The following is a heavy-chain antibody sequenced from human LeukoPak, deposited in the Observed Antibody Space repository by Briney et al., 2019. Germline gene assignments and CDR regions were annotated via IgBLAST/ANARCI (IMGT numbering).Heavy chain of an antibody. CDR2: ISAYNGNT. V-gene: IGHV1-18*04. D-gene: IGHD1-14*01. J-gene: IGHJ4*02. Sequence: GASVKVSCKASGYTFTGYYMHWVRQAPGQGLEWMGWISAYNGNTNYAQKLQGRVTMTTDTSTSTAYMELRSLRSDDTAVYYCARDRPAFVDYWGQGTLVTVSS. CDR1: GYTFTGYY. CDR3: ARDRPAFVDY.